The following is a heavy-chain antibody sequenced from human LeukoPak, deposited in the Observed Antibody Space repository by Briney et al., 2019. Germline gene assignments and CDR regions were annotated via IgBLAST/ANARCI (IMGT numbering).Heavy chain of an antibody. CDR1: GFTFSSYG. V-gene: IGHV3-23*01. J-gene: IGHJ5*02. Sequence: GGSLRLSCAASGFTFSSYGMHWVRQAPGKGLEWVSAISGSGGSTYYADSVKGRFTISRDNSKNTLYLQMNSLRAEDTAVYYCAKDIVAAPSGWFDPWGQGTLVTVSS. CDR2: ISGSGGST. D-gene: IGHD5-12*01. CDR3: AKDIVAAPSGWFDP.